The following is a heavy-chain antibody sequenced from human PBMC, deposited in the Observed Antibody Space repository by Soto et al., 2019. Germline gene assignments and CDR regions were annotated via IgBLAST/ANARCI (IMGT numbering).Heavy chain of an antibody. CDR2: IIPIFGTA. V-gene: IGHV1-69*01. CDR1: GGTFSSYA. J-gene: IGHJ4*02. D-gene: IGHD4-17*01. CDR3: ARVGGDDYGDYSDY. Sequence: QVQLVQSGAEVKKPGSSVKVSCKASGGTFSSYAISWVRQAPGQGLEWMGGIIPIFGTANYAQKFQGRVTITADESTSTAYMELGSLRSEDTAVYYCARVGGDDYGDYSDYWGQGTLVTVSS.